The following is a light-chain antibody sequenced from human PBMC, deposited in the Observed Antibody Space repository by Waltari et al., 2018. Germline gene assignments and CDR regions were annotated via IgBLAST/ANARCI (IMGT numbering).Light chain of an antibody. CDR2: HAS. Sequence: IVLTQSPGTLSLSPGERATLSCRASQSISKYLAWYQQKPGQAPRLLIYHASSRAAGLPDRFSGSGSGTDFSLSISRLEPEDFAVYYCQHYESLPVTFGQGTKVEIK. J-gene: IGKJ1*01. CDR1: QSISKY. V-gene: IGKV3-20*01. CDR3: QHYESLPVT.